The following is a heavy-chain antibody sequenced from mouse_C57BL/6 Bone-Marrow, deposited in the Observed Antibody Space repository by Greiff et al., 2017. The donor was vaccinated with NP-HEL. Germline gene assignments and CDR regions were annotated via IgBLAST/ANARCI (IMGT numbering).Heavy chain of an antibody. J-gene: IGHJ3*01. CDR1: GYTFTSYW. CDR2: INPSSGYT. Sequence: VQLQQSGAELAKPGASVKLSCKASGYTFTSYWMHWVKQRPGQGLEWIGYINPSSGYTKYNQTFKDKATLTADKSSSTAYMQLSSLTYEDSAVYSCDRRSSNWDGTPWFAYWGQGTLVTVSA. CDR3: DRRSSNWDGTPWFAY. V-gene: IGHV1-7*01. D-gene: IGHD4-1*01.